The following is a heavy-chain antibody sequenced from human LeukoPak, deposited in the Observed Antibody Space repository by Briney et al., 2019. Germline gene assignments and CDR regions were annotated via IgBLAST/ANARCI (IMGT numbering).Heavy chain of an antibody. D-gene: IGHD6-19*01. CDR1: GFTFSYYS. CDR2: SNTDGTI. Sequence: GGSLRLSCAASGFTFSYYSMNWVRQAPGKGLEWISYSNTDGTISYADSVKGRFTISRDNAENSLYLQMNSLRADDTAEYFCARDHGSQDSGAWYVFDYWGRGTLVTVSS. V-gene: IGHV3-48*01. CDR3: ARDHGSQDSGAWYVFDY. J-gene: IGHJ4*02.